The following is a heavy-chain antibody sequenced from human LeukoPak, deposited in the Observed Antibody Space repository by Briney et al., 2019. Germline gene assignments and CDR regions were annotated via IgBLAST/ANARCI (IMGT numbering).Heavy chain of an antibody. CDR1: GFTFSNAW. CDR2: IISKTDGGTT. J-gene: IGHJ4*02. Sequence: GGSLRLSCAASGFTFSNAWMSWVRQAPGKGLEWVGRIISKTDGGTTDYAAPVKGRFTISRDDSKNTLYLQMNSLKTEDTAVYYCTTGLWFGELFGLGCWGQGTLVTVSS. V-gene: IGHV3-15*01. D-gene: IGHD3-10*01. CDR3: TTGLWFGELFGLGC.